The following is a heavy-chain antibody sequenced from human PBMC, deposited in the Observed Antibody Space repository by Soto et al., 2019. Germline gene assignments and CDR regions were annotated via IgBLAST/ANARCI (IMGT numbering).Heavy chain of an antibody. Sequence: SETLSLTCTVSGGSVSSGSYYWSWIRQPPGEGLEWIGYIYYSGSTNYNPSLKSRVTISVDTSKNQFSLKLSSVTAADTAVYYCARDRRGIEIVGATGTWGQGTLVTVSS. CDR1: GGSVSSGSYY. D-gene: IGHD1-26*01. CDR3: ARDRRGIEIVGATGT. CDR2: IYYSGST. J-gene: IGHJ5*02. V-gene: IGHV4-61*01.